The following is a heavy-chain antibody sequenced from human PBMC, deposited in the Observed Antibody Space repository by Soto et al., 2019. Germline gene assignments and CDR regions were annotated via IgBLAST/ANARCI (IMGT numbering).Heavy chain of an antibody. D-gene: IGHD3-3*01. CDR1: GGSISSGGYS. V-gene: IGHV4-30-2*01. Sequence: SETLSLTCAVSGGSISSGGYSWSWIRQPPGKGLEWIGYIYHSGSTYYNPSLKSRVTISVDRSKNQFSLKLSSVTAADTAVYYCARTAYYDFWSGYPALSYGMDVWGQGITVTVS. CDR3: ARTAYYDFWSGYPALSYGMDV. J-gene: IGHJ6*02. CDR2: IYHSGST.